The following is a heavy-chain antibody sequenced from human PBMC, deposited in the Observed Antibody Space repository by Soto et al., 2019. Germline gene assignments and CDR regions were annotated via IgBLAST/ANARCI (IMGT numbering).Heavy chain of an antibody. CDR3: ASSSSGWSTFDY. D-gene: IGHD6-19*01. J-gene: IGHJ4*02. V-gene: IGHV3-7*01. CDR1: GFTFSSYW. CDR2: IKRDGSAM. Sequence: PGGSLRLSCAASGFTFSSYWMSWVRQAPGKGLEWVANIKRDGSAMHYADSVKGRFTISRDNAKNSLYLQMNSLRAEDTAVYYCASSSSGWSTFDYWGQGTLVTVSS.